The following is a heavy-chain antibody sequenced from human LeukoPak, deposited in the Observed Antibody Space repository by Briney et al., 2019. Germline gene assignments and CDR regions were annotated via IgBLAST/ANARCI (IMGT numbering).Heavy chain of an antibody. CDR3: ARGDYRHFDI. J-gene: IGHJ3*02. CDR1: GDSISRDY. Sequence: SETLSLTCSVSGDSISRDYWSWIRQPPGRGLEWIGNIYFSGTTNYNPSLKSRVTISVDTSKTQFSLKLTSVTAADTAVYYCARGDYRHFDIWGQGTMVTASS. CDR2: IYFSGTT. V-gene: IGHV4-59*01. D-gene: IGHD4-11*01.